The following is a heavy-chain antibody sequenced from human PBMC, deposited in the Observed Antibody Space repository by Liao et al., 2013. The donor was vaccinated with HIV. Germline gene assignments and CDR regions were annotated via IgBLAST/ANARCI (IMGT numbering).Heavy chain of an antibody. CDR1: GDSLSDHY. D-gene: IGHD4-17*01. Sequence: QMQLQESGPGLVKPSETLSLTCTVSGDSLSDHYWIWIRQSPGKRMEWIGYIFYSGTTNYNPSLKSRLTISVNTSKNQFSLRLTSVTPADTAVYYCARGGTTVTTSGYFDFWGQGTLVTVSS. CDR2: IFYSGTT. CDR3: ARGGTTVTTSGYFDF. V-gene: IGHV4-59*11. J-gene: IGHJ4*02.